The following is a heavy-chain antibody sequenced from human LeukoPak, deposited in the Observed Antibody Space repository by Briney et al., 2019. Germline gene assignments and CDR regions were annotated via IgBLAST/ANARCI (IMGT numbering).Heavy chain of an antibody. CDR2: TNPNSGGT. J-gene: IGHJ6*03. CDR1: GYTFTGYY. V-gene: IGHV1-2*02. D-gene: IGHD1-26*01. Sequence: GASVKVSCKASGYTFTGYYMHWVRQAPGQGLEWMGWTNPNSGGTNYAQKFQGRVTMTRDTSISTAYMELSRLRSDDTAVYYCASPKSGSYYYYMDVWGKGTTVTISS. CDR3: ASPKSGSYYYYMDV.